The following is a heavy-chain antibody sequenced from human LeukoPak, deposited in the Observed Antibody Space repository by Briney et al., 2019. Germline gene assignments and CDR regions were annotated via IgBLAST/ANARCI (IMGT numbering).Heavy chain of an antibody. CDR3: ASYYGSSGYYHPMRPPGS. Sequence: GGSLRLSCAASGFTFSSYSMNWVRQAPGQGLEWVSYISSSSGNIYYAHSVKGRVTISTDKATSTLYMQMNSLRAEATAVYYCASYYGSSGYYHPMRPPGSWGQGTLVTVSS. V-gene: IGHV3-48*01. CDR2: ISSSSGNI. CDR1: GFTFSSYS. D-gene: IGHD3-22*01. J-gene: IGHJ5*02.